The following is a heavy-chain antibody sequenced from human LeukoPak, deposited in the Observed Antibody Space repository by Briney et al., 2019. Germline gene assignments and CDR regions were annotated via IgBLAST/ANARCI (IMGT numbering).Heavy chain of an antibody. CDR1: GGTFKNDV. D-gene: IGHD1-14*01. CDR3: ARDIELEEPGTYGLDV. J-gene: IGHJ6*02. CDR2: IIPIFGIP. Sequence: ASVKVSCKASGGTFKNDVINWVRQAPGQGLEWMGRIIPIFGIPSYTQKFQGRLTITADKSTNTVHMELSSLTSDDTAVYFCARDIELEEPGTYGLDVWGQGTTVTVSS. V-gene: IGHV1-69*04.